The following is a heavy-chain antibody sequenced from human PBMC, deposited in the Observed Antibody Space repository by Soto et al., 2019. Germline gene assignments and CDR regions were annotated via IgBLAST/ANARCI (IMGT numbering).Heavy chain of an antibody. CDR3: AKDGLNY. V-gene: IGHV3-30*18. Sequence: QVQLVESGGGVVQPGRSLRLSCAASGFTFSSYGMHWVRQAPGKGLEWVAVISYDGSNKYYADSVKGRFTISRDNSKNTLYLQMSSRRAEDTAVYYCAKDGLNYWGQGTLVTVSS. CDR2: ISYDGSNK. J-gene: IGHJ4*02. CDR1: GFTFSSYG.